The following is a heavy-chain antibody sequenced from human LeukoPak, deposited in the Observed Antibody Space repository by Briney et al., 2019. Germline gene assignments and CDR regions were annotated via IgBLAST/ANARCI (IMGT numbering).Heavy chain of an antibody. V-gene: IGHV4-59*01. J-gene: IGHJ1*01. Sequence: LETLSLTCTVSGGSINTYFWSWIRQPPGKGLEWIGHIYYSGSTNYNPSLKSRVTISVDTSKNQFSLKLSSVTAADTAVYYCARGVTGGWYGDFQHWGQGTLVTVSS. CDR3: ARGVTGGWYGDFQH. CDR1: GGSINTYF. CDR2: IYYSGST. D-gene: IGHD6-19*01.